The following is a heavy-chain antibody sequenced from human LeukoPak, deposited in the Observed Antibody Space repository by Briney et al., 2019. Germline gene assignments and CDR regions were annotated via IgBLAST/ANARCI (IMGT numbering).Heavy chain of an antibody. V-gene: IGHV3-7*03. CDR3: ASQSYSLFHY. CDR1: GFSLSQYW. CDR2: IKPDGSDE. D-gene: IGHD1-26*01. Sequence: GGSLRLSCAASGFSLSQYWMSWVRQAPGKGLEWLANIKPDGSDECYADSVKGRFTVSRDNAKDSLHLQLNSLRADDTAIYYCASQSYSLFHYWGQGTLVTVSS. J-gene: IGHJ4*02.